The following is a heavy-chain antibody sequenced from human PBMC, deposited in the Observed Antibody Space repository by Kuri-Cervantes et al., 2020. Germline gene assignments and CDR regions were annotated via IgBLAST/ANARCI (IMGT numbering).Heavy chain of an antibody. CDR1: GCSISSYY. J-gene: IGHJ6*03. V-gene: IGHV4-59*13. CDR3: ARDGDRYGDPYYYYYYMDV. CDR2: IYYSGST. D-gene: IGHD4-17*01. Sequence: SETLSLTCTVSGCSISSYYWSWIRQPPGKGLEWIGYIYYSGSTNYNPSLKSRVTISVDTSKNQFSLKLSSVTAADTAVYYCARDGDRYGDPYYYYYYMDVWGKGTTVTVSS.